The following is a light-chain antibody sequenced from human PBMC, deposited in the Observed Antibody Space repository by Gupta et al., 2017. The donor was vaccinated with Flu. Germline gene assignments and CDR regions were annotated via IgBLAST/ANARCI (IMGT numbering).Light chain of an antibody. CDR1: QGVSNH. V-gene: IGKV3-11*01. CDR3: QQRYNWPPWT. J-gene: IGKJ1*01. CDR2: DAS. Sequence: DIVLTQSPATLSSSLGERATLSCRASQGVSNHVAWYQQKPGQAPRLLIYDASNRVNGVPARLSGSGSVTDFTLTISNLEPEDFAVYYCQQRYNWPPWTFGQGTKVEFK.